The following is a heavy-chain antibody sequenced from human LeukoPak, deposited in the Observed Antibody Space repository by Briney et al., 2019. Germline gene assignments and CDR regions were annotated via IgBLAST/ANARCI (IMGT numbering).Heavy chain of an antibody. Sequence: GGSLRLSCAASGFTVSSNYMSWVRQAPGKGLEWVSVIYSGGSTYYADSVKGRFTISRDKSKNTLYLQMNSLRAEDTAVYYCASSTKVVITTLYYYYGMDVWGQGTTVTVSS. D-gene: IGHD3-22*01. CDR1: GFTVSSNY. V-gene: IGHV3-66*01. CDR2: IYSGGST. CDR3: ASSTKVVITTLYYYYGMDV. J-gene: IGHJ6*02.